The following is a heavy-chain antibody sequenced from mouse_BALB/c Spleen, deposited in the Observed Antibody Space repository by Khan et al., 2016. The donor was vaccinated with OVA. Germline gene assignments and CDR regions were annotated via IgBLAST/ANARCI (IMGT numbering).Heavy chain of an antibody. CDR1: GFTFSDYG. CDR2: VSSLAYNF. V-gene: IGHV5-15*02. J-gene: IGHJ3*01. CDR3: ARGGKGGFAY. Sequence: EVQLQESGGGLVQPGGSRKLSCAASGFTFSDYGMAWVRQAPGKGPEWVAFVSSLAYNFYYADTVTGRFTISRENAKNTLYLEMSSLRSEDTAMYYCARGGKGGFAYWGQGTLVTVSA.